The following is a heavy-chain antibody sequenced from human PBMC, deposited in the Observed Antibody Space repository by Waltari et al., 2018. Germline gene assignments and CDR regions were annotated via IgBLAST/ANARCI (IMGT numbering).Heavy chain of an antibody. CDR2: IKQDGSEK. D-gene: IGHD2-15*01. J-gene: IGHJ3*02. Sequence: EVQLVESGGGLVQPGGSLRLSCAASGFTFSSYWMSWVRQAPGKGLEWVANIKQDGSEKYYVDSVKGRFTISRDNAKNSLYLQMNSLRAEDTAVYYCARSLVVVVAAVDAFDIWGQGTMVTVSS. CDR3: ARSLVVVVAAVDAFDI. CDR1: GFTFSSYW. V-gene: IGHV3-7*01.